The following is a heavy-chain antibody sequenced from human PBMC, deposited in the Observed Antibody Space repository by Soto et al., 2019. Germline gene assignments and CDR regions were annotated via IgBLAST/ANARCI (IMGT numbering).Heavy chain of an antibody. D-gene: IGHD3-10*01. CDR1: GFTVTRNY. J-gene: IGHJ4*02. CDR2: IHTGGKT. V-gene: IGHV3-53*02. CDR3: ATGGSKRVRGAIVEVFHLEF. Sequence: QLVESGGGLIQPGGSLRLSCAASGFTVTRNYMTWARLAPGKGLECVSTIHTGGKTYYTDSVKGRFTISRDESKNTLFLQMSTLRVEDTGVYYCATGGSKRVRGAIVEVFHLEFWGRGTVVTVSS.